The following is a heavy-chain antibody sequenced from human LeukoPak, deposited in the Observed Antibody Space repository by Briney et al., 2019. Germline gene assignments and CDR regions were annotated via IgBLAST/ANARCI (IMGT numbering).Heavy chain of an antibody. D-gene: IGHD6-19*01. CDR2: IKEDGSEK. CDR3: ARGSSSSGWFFDY. Sequence: LTGGSLRLSCAASGITFSKAWMCWVRQAPGKGLEWVANIKEDGSEKYYVDSVKGRFTISRDNAKNSLYLQMNSLRAEDTAIYYCARGSSSSGWFFDYWGQGTLVTVSS. J-gene: IGHJ4*02. V-gene: IGHV3-7*01. CDR1: GITFSKAW.